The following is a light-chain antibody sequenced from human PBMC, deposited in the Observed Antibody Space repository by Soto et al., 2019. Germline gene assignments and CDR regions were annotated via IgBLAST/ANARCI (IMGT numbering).Light chain of an antibody. CDR3: QQYDSSPPNT. V-gene: IGKV3-20*01. J-gene: IGKJ5*01. CDR1: QSVSSSY. CDR2: GAS. Sequence: EIVLRQSPGTLSLSPGERATLSCRASQSVSSSYLAWYQQKPGQAPRLLIYGASSRATGIPDRLSGSGSGTDFTLTISRLEPEDFAVYSCQQYDSSPPNTFGQGTRLEIK.